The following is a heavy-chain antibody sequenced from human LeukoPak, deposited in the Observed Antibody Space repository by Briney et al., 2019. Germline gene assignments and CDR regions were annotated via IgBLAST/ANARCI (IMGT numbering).Heavy chain of an antibody. CDR1: GFTFSSYA. J-gene: IGHJ4*02. V-gene: IGHV3-30*02. Sequence: GRSLRLSCAASGFTFSSYAMHWVRQAPGKGLEWVAFIRYDGSNKYYADSVKGRFTISRDNSKNTLYLQMNSLRAEDTAVYYCANDIVVVPAAIGGPDYWGQGTLVTVSS. CDR3: ANDIVVVPAAIGGPDY. D-gene: IGHD2-2*02. CDR2: IRYDGSNK.